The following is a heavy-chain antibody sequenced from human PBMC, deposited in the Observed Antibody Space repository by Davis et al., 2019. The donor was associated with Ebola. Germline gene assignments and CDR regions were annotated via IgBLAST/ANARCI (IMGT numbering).Heavy chain of an antibody. J-gene: IGHJ4*02. D-gene: IGHD1-26*01. CDR2: TYYRSKWYN. V-gene: IGHV6-1*01. Sequence: SQTLSLTCAISGDSVSSNSAGWNWIRQSPSRGLEWLGRTYYRSKWYNDYAVSVKSRITINPDTSKNQFSLQLNSVTPEDTAVYYCARGLRVWELLPGYWGQGTLVTVSS. CDR1: GDSVSSNSAG. CDR3: ARGLRVWELLPGY.